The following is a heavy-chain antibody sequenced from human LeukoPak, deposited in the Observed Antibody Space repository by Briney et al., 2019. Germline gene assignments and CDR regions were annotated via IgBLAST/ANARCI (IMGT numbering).Heavy chain of an antibody. J-gene: IGHJ6*02. CDR2: IIPILGIA. CDR3: ATDRPIAAAGPGLITNYYYGMDV. Sequence: SVKVSCKASGYTFTDYAISWVRQAPGQGLEWMGRIIPILGIANYAQKFQGRVTITADKSTSTAYMELSSLRPEDTAVYYCATDRPIAAAGPGLITNYYYGMDVWGQGTTVTVSS. D-gene: IGHD6-13*01. V-gene: IGHV1-69*04. CDR1: GYTFTDYA.